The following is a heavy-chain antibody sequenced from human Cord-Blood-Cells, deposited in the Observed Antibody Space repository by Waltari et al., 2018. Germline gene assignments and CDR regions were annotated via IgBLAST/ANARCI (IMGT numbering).Heavy chain of an antibody. CDR1: GGPFSGYY. CDR2: INHSGST. D-gene: IGHD4-17*01. J-gene: IGHJ4*02. Sequence: QVQLQQWGAGLLKPSETLSLTCAVYGGPFSGYYWSWIRQPPGKGLEWIGEINHSGSTNYNPSLKSRVTISVDTSKNQFSPKLSSVTAADTAVYYCARHHQTTCFDYWGQGTLVTVSS. CDR3: ARHHQTTCFDY. V-gene: IGHV4-34*01.